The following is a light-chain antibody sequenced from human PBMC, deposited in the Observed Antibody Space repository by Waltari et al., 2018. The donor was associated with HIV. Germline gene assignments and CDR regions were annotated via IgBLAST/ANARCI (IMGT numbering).Light chain of an antibody. CDR2: QDS. CDR1: KLGGKY. V-gene: IGLV3-1*01. Sequence: SYELTQPPSVSVSPGQTASITRSGDKLGGKYACWHQQKPGQSPVLVIYQDSKRPAGIPERLSGSNSGNTATLTISGTQAMDEADYYCQAWDSSTVVFGGGTKLTVL. J-gene: IGLJ2*01. CDR3: QAWDSSTVV.